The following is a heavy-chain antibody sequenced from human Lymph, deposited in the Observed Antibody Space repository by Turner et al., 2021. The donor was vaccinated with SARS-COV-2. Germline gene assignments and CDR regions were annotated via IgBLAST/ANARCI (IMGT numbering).Heavy chain of an antibody. Sequence: QVQLVESGGGVVQPGRSLRLSCAASGFTFSSYGMHWVRQAPGKGLEWVAVIWYDGSNKYYADSVKGRFTISRDNSKNTLYLQMNSLRAEDTAVYYCAREGAYGGNSGGFDYWGQGTLVTVSS. CDR2: IWYDGSNK. CDR3: AREGAYGGNSGGFDY. D-gene: IGHD4-17*01. J-gene: IGHJ4*02. CDR1: GFTFSSYG. V-gene: IGHV3-33*01.